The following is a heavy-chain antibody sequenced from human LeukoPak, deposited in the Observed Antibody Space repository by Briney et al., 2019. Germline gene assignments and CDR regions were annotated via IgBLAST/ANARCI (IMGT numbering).Heavy chain of an antibody. CDR3: AKARFRVYSSYALDY. D-gene: IGHD4-11*01. J-gene: IGHJ4*02. V-gene: IGHV3-23*01. CDR2: ISGSGGSK. Sequence: GGPLLLSCAASGFSFSSYGMHWVRPAPGKGLEGASVISGSGGSKYYADYVKRRFTISRDNSKNQLYLQMNSLRAEDTAVYYCAKARFRVYSSYALDYWGQGTLVTVSS. CDR1: GFSFSSYG.